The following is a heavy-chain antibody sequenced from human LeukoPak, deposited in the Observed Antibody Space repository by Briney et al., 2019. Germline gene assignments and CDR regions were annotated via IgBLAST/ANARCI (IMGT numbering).Heavy chain of an antibody. Sequence: SQTLSLTCTVSGGSISSGSYYWSWIRQPAGKGLEWIGRIYTSGSTNYNPSLKSRVTISVDTSKNQFSLKLRSVTAADTAVYYCARDGYYYYGMDVWGQGTTVTVSS. CDR2: IYTSGST. J-gene: IGHJ6*02. CDR3: ARDGYYYYGMDV. CDR1: GGSISSGSYY. V-gene: IGHV4-61*02.